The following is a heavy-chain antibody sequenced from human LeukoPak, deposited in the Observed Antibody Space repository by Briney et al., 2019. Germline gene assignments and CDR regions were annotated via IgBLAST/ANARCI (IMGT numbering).Heavy chain of an antibody. CDR1: GFTFSNAW. CDR3: TTDVGRDYVWGSDDAFDI. Sequence: GGSLRLSCAASGFTFSNAWMSWVRQAPGKGLEWVGRIKSKTDGGTTDYAAPVKGRFTISRDDSKNALYLQMNSLKTEDTAVYYCTTDVGRDYVWGSDDAFDIWGQGTMVTVSS. J-gene: IGHJ3*02. CDR2: IKSKTDGGTT. D-gene: IGHD3-16*01. V-gene: IGHV3-15*01.